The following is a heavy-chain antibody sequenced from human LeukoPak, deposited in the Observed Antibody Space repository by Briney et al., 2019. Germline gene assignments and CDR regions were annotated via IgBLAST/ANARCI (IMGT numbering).Heavy chain of an antibody. CDR2: IYPGESDT. J-gene: IGHJ3*02. V-gene: IGHV5-51*01. Sequence: GESLKISCQGFGYSFTRYWIAWVRQKPGRGLEWVGIIYPGESDTRHSPSLQGQVTFSADKSMSTAYLQWSSLKVSDTAMYYCARRRHGTGTYYNGDAFHMWGQGTMVTVS. CDR1: GYSFTRYW. CDR3: ARRRHGTGTYYNGDAFHM. D-gene: IGHD3-10*01.